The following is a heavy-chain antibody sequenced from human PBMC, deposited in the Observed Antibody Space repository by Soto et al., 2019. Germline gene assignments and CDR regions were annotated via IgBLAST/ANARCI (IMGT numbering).Heavy chain of an antibody. CDR3: AKHSVTTRSPSFFDY. V-gene: IGHV4-31*03. Sequence: QVQLQESGPGLVKPSQTLSLTCTVSGASISTDGYYWSWLRQHPGQGLEWIGYIYYTGSSYYNPSLKSRLTISVDTSNNHFSLKLSSVTAADTAVYYCAKHSVTTRSPSFFDYWGQGSPVTVSS. CDR1: GASISTDGYY. D-gene: IGHD4-17*01. CDR2: IYYTGSS. J-gene: IGHJ4*02.